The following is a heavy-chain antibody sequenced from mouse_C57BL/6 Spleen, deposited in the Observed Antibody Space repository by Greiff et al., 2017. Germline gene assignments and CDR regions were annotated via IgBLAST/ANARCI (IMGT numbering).Heavy chain of an antibody. Sequence: QVQLQQPGAELVKPGASVKLSCKASGYTFTSYWMHWVKQRPGQGLEWIGMINPNSGSTNYNEKFKSKATLTVDKSSRTAYMQLSSLTSEYSAVYYCAKPYDYYLDYWGQGTTLTVSS. D-gene: IGHD2-4*01. CDR1: GYTFTSYW. CDR3: AKPYDYYLDY. V-gene: IGHV1-64*01. J-gene: IGHJ2*01. CDR2: INPNSGST.